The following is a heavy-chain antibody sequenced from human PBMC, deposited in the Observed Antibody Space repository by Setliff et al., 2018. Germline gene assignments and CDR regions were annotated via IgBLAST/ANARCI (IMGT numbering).Heavy chain of an antibody. D-gene: IGHD1-26*01. V-gene: IGHV3-23*01. CDR2: ITSSGGDT. Sequence: PGGSLRLSCSASGFTFSSYDMNWVRQAPGEGLEWVSTITSSGGDTYYADSVKGRFIVSRDNSKSTLYLQMNSLRAEDTAVYHCARGISGSYYFYYGMDVWGQGTTVTVSS. CDR3: ARGISGSYYFYYGMDV. J-gene: IGHJ6*02. CDR1: GFTFSSYD.